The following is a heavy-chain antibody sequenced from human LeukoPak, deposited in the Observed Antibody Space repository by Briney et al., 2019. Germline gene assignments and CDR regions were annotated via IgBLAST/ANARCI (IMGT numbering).Heavy chain of an antibody. D-gene: IGHD3-22*01. CDR1: GYTFTGYY. V-gene: IGHV1-2*02. J-gene: IGHJ4*02. Sequence: GASVKVSCKASGYTFTGYYMHWVRQAPGQGLEWMGWINPNSGGTNYAQKFQGRVTMTRDTSISTAYMELSSLRSEDTAVYYCAGGTYYYDSSGYYYLDYWGQGTLVTVSS. CDR3: AGGTYYYDSSGYYYLDY. CDR2: INPNSGGT.